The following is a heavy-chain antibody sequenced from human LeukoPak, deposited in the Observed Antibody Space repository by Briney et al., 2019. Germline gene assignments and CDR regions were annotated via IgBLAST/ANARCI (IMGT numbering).Heavy chain of an antibody. D-gene: IGHD2-21*02. J-gene: IGHJ4*02. CDR3: AKAPAYCVGDCRFFFDY. Sequence: SETLSLTCSVSGGSISSYYWSWIRQPPGKGLEWIGYIHSSGRTNYNPSLKSRVTISIDTSKNQFSLKVNSVTAADTAVYYCAKAPAYCVGDCRFFFDYWGQGTLVTVSS. V-gene: IGHV4-59*01. CDR1: GGSISSYY. CDR2: IHSSGRT.